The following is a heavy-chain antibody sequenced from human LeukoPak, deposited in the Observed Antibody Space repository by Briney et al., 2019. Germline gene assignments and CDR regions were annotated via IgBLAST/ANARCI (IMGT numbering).Heavy chain of an antibody. D-gene: IGHD4-23*01. Sequence: SETLSLTCTVSGGSISSYYWTWIRQPPGKGLEWIGGILHSGSGYYNPSLKGRVTISVDTSDNHFSLKLTSVTAADTAIYYCARHHTGTTIRWDYWGQGTLVTVSS. CDR1: GGSISSYY. J-gene: IGHJ4*02. CDR2: ILHSGSG. CDR3: ARHHTGTTIRWDY. V-gene: IGHV4-59*05.